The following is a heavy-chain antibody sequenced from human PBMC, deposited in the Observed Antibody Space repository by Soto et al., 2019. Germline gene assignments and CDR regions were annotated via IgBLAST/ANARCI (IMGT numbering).Heavy chain of an antibody. CDR1: GFTFSSYG. D-gene: IGHD1-7*01. CDR3: AKDRRAGGNYGFYSDF. Sequence: EVQLLESGGGLVQPGGSLRLSCAASGFTFSSYGMTWVRQAPGKGLEWVSFSSATGAGTYYADSVKGRFTISRDNSKTTLYLQMTSLRADDTAVYYCAKDRRAGGNYGFYSDFWGQGDLVIVSS. CDR2: SSATGAGT. V-gene: IGHV3-23*01. J-gene: IGHJ4*02.